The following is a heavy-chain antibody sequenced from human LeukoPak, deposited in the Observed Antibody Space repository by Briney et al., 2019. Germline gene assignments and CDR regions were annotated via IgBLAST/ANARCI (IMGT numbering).Heavy chain of an antibody. Sequence: GGSLRLSCAASGFTFDDYGMSWVRQAPGKGLEWVSGINWNGGSTGYADSVKGRFTISRDNSKNTLYLQMNSLRAEDTAVYYCARLGIVVPDYWGQGTLVTVSS. D-gene: IGHD2-2*01. CDR3: ARLGIVVPDY. CDR2: INWNGGST. CDR1: GFTFDDYG. J-gene: IGHJ4*02. V-gene: IGHV3-20*04.